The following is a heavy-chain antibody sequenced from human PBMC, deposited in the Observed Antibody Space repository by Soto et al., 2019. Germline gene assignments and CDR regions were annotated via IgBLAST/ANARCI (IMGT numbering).Heavy chain of an antibody. CDR2: ISYDGSNK. Sequence: QVQLVESGGGVVQPGRSLRLSCAASGFTFSSYGMHWVRQAPGKGLEWVAVISYDGSNKYYADSVKGRFTISRDNSQNTLYLQMNSLRAEDTAVYYWAKDLGDTAIGVWGQGTTVTVSS. D-gene: IGHD5-18*01. CDR3: AKDLGDTAIGV. CDR1: GFTFSSYG. J-gene: IGHJ6*02. V-gene: IGHV3-30*18.